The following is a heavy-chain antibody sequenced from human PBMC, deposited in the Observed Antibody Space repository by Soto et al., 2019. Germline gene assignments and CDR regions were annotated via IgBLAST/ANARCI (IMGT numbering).Heavy chain of an antibody. V-gene: IGHV1-8*01. CDR1: GYTFTSYE. CDR2: MNPNSGNT. J-gene: IGHJ3*02. D-gene: IGHD4-17*01. Sequence: GASVKVSCKASGYTFTSYEINWVRQATGQGLEWMGWMNPNSGNTGYAQKFQGRVTMTRNTSISTAYMELSSLRSEDTAVYYCGTSVPGDTYAFEIRRRGTMVTASS. CDR3: GTSVPGDTYAFEI.